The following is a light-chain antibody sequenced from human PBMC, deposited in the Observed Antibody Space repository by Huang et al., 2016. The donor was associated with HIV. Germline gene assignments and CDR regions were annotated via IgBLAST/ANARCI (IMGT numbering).Light chain of an antibody. J-gene: IGKJ2*01. Sequence: EIVMTQSPATLSVSPGERATLSCRASQSINTNLVWYQQRPGQAPRLLIYDASTRATCIPARFSGSGSGTEFTLTISSLQSEDFAVYYCQQNNNWPPLYTFGQGTKLEIK. CDR2: DAS. CDR1: QSINTN. V-gene: IGKV3-15*01. CDR3: QQNNNWPPLYT.